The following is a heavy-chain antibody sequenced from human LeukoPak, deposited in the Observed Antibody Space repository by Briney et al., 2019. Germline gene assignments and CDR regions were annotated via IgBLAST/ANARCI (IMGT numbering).Heavy chain of an antibody. V-gene: IGHV1-2*02. J-gene: IGHJ3*02. CDR1: GYTFTGYC. D-gene: IGHD3-22*01. CDR2: INPNSGCA. CDR3: AGEGFDSSGYYSTGQGRVFDI. Sequence: GASVKVSSKASGYTFTGYCMHWVRQAPGQELEWMGWINPNSGCAKYSQESHGRVTMTRDMSISTAYTELRSRRSDATPVYYYAGEGFDSSGYYSTGQGRVFDIGGQGRVVTV.